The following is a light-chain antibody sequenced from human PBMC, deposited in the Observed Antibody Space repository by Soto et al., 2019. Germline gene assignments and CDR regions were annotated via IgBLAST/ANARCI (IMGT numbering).Light chain of an antibody. J-gene: IGKJ2*01. V-gene: IGKV2-28*01. CDR2: LGS. Sequence: DVVLTQSPLSLPVTPGEPASISCSASQSLLRSNGYVYLDWYLQKPGQSPQLLIYLGSNRASGVPDRFSGSVSGTDFTLKISEVEAEDFGVYYCMQALQTPSTFGQGTKLEIK. CDR3: MQALQTPST. CDR1: QSLLRSNGYVY.